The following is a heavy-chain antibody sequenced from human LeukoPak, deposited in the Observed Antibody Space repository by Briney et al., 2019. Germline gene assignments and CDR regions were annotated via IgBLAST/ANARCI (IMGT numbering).Heavy chain of an antibody. CDR2: ISAYNGNT. J-gene: IGHJ6*02. Sequence: ASVKVSCKASGYTFTSYGISWVRQAPGQGLEWMGWISAYNGNTNYAQKLQGRVTMTTDTSTSTAYMELRSLRSDDTAVYYCARGGVDVGDIVVVVAATGGDYYYYGMDVWGQGTTVTVSS. V-gene: IGHV1-18*01. CDR1: GYTFTSYG. CDR3: ARGGVDVGDIVVVVAATGGDYYYYGMDV. D-gene: IGHD2-15*01.